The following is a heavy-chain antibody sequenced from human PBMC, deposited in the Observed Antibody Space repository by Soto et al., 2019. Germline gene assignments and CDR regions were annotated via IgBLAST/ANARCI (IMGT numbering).Heavy chain of an antibody. D-gene: IGHD3-10*01. V-gene: IGHV4-59*01. CDR2: LYYGRRA. Sequence: PSETLSLTCAVSGDSISSYYCLWIRQPPGKGLESIGYLYYGRRANYNPSLKSRVTMSVDTSKNQCSLTLTSVTAADTVVYYCARDKITSLFDYWGQGTLVTVSS. CDR3: ARDKITSLFDY. CDR1: GDSISSYY. J-gene: IGHJ4*02.